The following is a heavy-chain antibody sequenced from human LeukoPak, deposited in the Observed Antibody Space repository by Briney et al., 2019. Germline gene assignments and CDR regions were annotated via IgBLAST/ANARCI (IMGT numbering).Heavy chain of an antibody. D-gene: IGHD2-8*02. CDR3: ARDLAVSPYSFDY. Sequence: GGSLRLSCAASGFTVSSNYMSWVRQAPGKGLEWVSSISSSSSYIYYADSVKGRFTISRDNAKNSLYLQMNSLRAEDTAVYYCARDLAVSPYSFDYWGQGTLVTVSS. V-gene: IGHV3-21*01. CDR1: GFTVSSNY. CDR2: ISSSSSYI. J-gene: IGHJ4*02.